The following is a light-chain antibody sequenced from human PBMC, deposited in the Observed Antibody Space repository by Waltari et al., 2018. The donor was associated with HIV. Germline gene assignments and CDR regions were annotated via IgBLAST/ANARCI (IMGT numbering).Light chain of an antibody. CDR3: QQYGSSRPYT. J-gene: IGKJ2*01. V-gene: IGKV3-20*01. CDR2: GAS. Sequence: EIVLMQSQGTLSLSQGERATLPCRASQSVRSNYLAWYQRRPGQAPRLLIYGASSRATGIPDRVSGSGSGTEFTRTSSRLEPEDFAVYYCQQYGSSRPYTFGQGTKLEIK. CDR1: QSVRSNY.